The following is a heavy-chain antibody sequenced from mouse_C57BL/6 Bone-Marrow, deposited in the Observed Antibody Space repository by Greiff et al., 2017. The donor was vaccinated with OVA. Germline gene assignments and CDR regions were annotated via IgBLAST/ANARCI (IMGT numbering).Heavy chain of an antibody. CDR2: ISSGGSYT. J-gene: IGHJ3*01. Sequence: EVMLVESGGDLVKPGGSLTLSCAASGFTFSSYGMSWVRQTPDKRLAWVATISSGGSYTYYPDSVKGRFTISRENAKNTLYLQMSSLKSEDTAMYYCARLPGTGRFAYWGQGTLVTVTA. D-gene: IGHD3-3*01. V-gene: IGHV5-6*01. CDR1: GFTFSSYG. CDR3: ARLPGTGRFAY.